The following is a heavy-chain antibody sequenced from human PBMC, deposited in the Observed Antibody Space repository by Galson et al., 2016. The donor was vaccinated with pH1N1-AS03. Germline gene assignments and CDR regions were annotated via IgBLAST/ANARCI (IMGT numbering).Heavy chain of an antibody. CDR3: AKGVHAFSL. CDR2: IYVGDSDT. J-gene: IGHJ3*01. V-gene: IGHV5-51*01. CDR1: GDSVTNYW. D-gene: IGHD6-6*01. Sequence: QSGAEVKKPGQSLKISCNDSGDSVTNYWIGWVRQLPRKGLEWMGIIYVGDSDTKYGPSFQGHVTISLDKSINTAFLQWSSLKASDTATYFCAKGVHAFSLWGQGTMVTVSS.